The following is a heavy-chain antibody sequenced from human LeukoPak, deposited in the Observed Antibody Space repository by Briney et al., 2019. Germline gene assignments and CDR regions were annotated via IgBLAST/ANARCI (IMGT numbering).Heavy chain of an antibody. J-gene: IGHJ3*02. V-gene: IGHV4-59*08. CDR2: TYNSGST. Sequence: SETLSLTCTISGGSISSSYWSWIRQPPGKGLEWIGYTYNSGSTNYNPSLKSRVTISVDSSKNQFSLRLNPVTAADTAVYYCTRGWSNAGVFDIWGQGTMVTVSS. CDR1: GGSISSSY. D-gene: IGHD6-19*01. CDR3: TRGWSNAGVFDI.